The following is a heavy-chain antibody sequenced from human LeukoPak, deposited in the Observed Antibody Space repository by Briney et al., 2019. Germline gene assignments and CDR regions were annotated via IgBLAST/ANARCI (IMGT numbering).Heavy chain of an antibody. CDR1: GYTFTTYY. J-gene: IGHJ4*02. D-gene: IGHD1-26*01. CDR3: ARGSGSYFGWVDY. CDR2: INPSGGST. Sequence: ASVKVSCKASGYTFTTYYLHWVRQAPGQGLEWMGLINPSGGSTSYAQKFQGRVTMTRDTSTSTVYTELSSLRSEDTAVYYCARGSGSYFGWVDYWGQGTLVTVSS. V-gene: IGHV1-46*01.